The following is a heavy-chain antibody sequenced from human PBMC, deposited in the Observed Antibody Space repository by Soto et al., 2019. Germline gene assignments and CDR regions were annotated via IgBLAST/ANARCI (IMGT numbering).Heavy chain of an antibody. J-gene: IGHJ4*02. CDR3: ARDTNFDGSGSGVDC. CDR2: ITSSNTYI. D-gene: IGHD3-10*01. CDR1: GFTLSSYS. V-gene: IGHV3-21*06. Sequence: EVQLVESGGGLVQPGGSLRLSCVASGFTLSSYSMSWVRQAPGKGLEWVSSITSSNTYIHYGDSVKGRFAISRDNGKNSLYLQMNGLRAEDTAVYFCARDTNFDGSGSGVDCWVRGTLVTVSS.